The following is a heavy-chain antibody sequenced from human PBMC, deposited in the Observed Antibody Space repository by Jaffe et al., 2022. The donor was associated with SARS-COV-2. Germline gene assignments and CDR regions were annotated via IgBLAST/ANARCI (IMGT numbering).Heavy chain of an antibody. D-gene: IGHD1-1*01. J-gene: IGHJ4*02. Sequence: QVQLVQSGAEVKKPGASVKVSCKASGYTFNNYDINWVRQATGQGLEWLGWMNPNSGNTGYAQNFQGRVTMTRNTSISTAYMELSSLRSEDTAVYYCARDLMNWDERGGEAFSNPGFWGQGTLVTVSS. V-gene: IGHV1-8*01. CDR3: ARDLMNWDERGGEAFSNPGF. CDR1: GYTFNNYD. CDR2: MNPNSGNT.